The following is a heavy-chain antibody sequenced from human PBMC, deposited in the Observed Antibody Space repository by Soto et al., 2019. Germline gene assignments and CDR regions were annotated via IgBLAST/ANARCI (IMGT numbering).Heavy chain of an antibody. CDR2: INHGGGA. Sequence: SETLSLTCAVYGGSFSDSYWSWIRQPPGKGLEWIAEINHGGGANYNASLKSRATISVDTSKKQFSLKLTSVTAADTAVYYCARGLLGYCSGGSCYSDWFDPWGQGTLVTVSS. CDR1: GGSFSDSY. CDR3: ARGLLGYCSGGSCYSDWFDP. D-gene: IGHD2-15*01. J-gene: IGHJ5*02. V-gene: IGHV4-34*01.